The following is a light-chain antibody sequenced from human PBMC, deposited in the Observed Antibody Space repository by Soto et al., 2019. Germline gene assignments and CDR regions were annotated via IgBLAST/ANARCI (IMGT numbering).Light chain of an antibody. CDR3: QQYNNWPLIT. CDR2: DAS. Sequence: EIVLTQSPGILSLSPGVRATLSCTARQSVSNNDLAWYQQKPGQAPRLLLDDASNRATGIPARFSGSGSGTEFTLTISSLQSEDFAVYDCQQYNNWPLITFCQGTRLEIK. CDR1: QSVSNN. J-gene: IGKJ5*01. V-gene: IGKV3D-15*01.